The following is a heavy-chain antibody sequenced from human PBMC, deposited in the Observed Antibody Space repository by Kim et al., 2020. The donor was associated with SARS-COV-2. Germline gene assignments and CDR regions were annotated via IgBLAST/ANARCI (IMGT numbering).Heavy chain of an antibody. D-gene: IGHD6-19*01. J-gene: IGHJ6*02. Sequence: GGSLRLSCAASGFTFSSYGMHWVRQAPGKGLEWVAVIWYDGSNKYYADSVKGRFTISRDNSKNTLYLQMNSLRAEDTAVYYCARGLTEWLVYYYYGMDVWGQGTTVTVSS. CDR2: IWYDGSNK. CDR1: GFTFSSYG. CDR3: ARGLTEWLVYYYYGMDV. V-gene: IGHV3-33*01.